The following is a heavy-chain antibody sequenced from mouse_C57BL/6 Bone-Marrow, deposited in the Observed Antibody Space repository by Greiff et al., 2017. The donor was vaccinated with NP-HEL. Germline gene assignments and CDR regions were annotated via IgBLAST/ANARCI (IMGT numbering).Heavy chain of an antibody. CDR1: GFSFNTYA. J-gene: IGHJ4*01. CDR2: IRSKSNNYAT. Sequence: EVQVVESGGGLVQPKGSLKLSCAASGFSFNTYAMNWVRQAPGKGLEWVARIRSKSNNYATYYADSVKDRFTISRDDSESMLYLQMNNLKTEDTAMYYCVRHPWGEDYAMDYWGQGTSVTVSS. CDR3: VRHPWGEDYAMDY. V-gene: IGHV10-1*01.